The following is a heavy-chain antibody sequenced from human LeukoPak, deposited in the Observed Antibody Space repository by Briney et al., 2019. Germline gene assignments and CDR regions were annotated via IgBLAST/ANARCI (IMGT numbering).Heavy chain of an antibody. Sequence: GASVKVSCKASGYTLTGYYMHWVRQAPGQGLEWMGWINPNSGGTNYAQKFQGRVTMTRDTYIRTAYMEPSRLRSDDTAEYYCARLAQDITRMGFDPWGQGALVTVSP. CDR3: ARLAQDITRMGFDP. CDR2: INPNSGGT. D-gene: IGHD3-22*01. V-gene: IGHV1-2*02. J-gene: IGHJ5*02. CDR1: GYTLTGYY.